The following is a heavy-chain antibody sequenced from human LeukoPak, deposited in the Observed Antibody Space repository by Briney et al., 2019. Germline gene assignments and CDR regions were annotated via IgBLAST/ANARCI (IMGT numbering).Heavy chain of an antibody. V-gene: IGHV3-15*07. CDR2: IKSKADGETI. J-gene: IGHJ4*02. D-gene: IGHD7-27*01. CDR3: TTGNWGPH. Sequence: GGSLRLSCAASGFTFTNAWMNWVRQAPGKGLEWVGRIKSKADGETIDYAAPVKGRFTFSRDDSKNTLYLQMNSLKTEDTAVYYCTTGNWGPHWGQGTLVTVSS. CDR1: GFTFTNAW.